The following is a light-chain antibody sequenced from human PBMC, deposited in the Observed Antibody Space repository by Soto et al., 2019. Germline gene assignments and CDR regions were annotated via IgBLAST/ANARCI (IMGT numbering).Light chain of an antibody. Sequence: IRMTQSPSTLSASVADRVTLTCRASQRISRWLAWYQPKPGKAPPLLLHGASSLQSGVPPRYSGRGYGKNFTLPIRRLQPEDFATYYCQQANSFPFTFGQGTRVEF. J-gene: IGKJ5*01. V-gene: IGKV1-12*01. CDR2: GAS. CDR1: QRISRW. CDR3: QQANSFPFT.